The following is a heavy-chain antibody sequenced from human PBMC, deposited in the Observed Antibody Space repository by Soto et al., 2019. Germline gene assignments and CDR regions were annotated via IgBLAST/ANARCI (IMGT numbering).Heavy chain of an antibody. CDR1: GFTFSSYS. CDR3: ARVPNIVGATLTDY. CDR2: ISSSSSYI. J-gene: IGHJ4*02. Sequence: EVQLVESGGGLVKPGGSLRLSCAASGFTFSSYSMNWVRQAPGKGLEWVSSISSSSSYIYYADSVKGRFTISRDNAKNSLDLQMNSLRAEDTAAYYGARVPNIVGATLTDYWGQGTLVTVSS. D-gene: IGHD1-26*01. V-gene: IGHV3-21*01.